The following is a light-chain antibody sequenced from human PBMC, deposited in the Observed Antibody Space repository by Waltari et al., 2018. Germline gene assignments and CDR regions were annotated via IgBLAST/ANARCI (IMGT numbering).Light chain of an antibody. V-gene: IGLV3-21*04. Sequence: YVVTQPPSVSEAPGKTARITCGGINISGKRVHWYQQKAGQAPVLVIHYDSARAPGILERVACSNSGNTATLTISRGDAGDEADYFCLVWDTVSDHPVFGGGTKLTVL. CDR3: LVWDTVSDHPV. J-gene: IGLJ3*02. CDR1: NISGKR. CDR2: YDS.